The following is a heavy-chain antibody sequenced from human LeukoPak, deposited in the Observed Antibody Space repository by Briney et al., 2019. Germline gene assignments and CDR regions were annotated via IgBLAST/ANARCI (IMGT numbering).Heavy chain of an antibody. CDR3: TTDKGYDFWSGYYLLGY. J-gene: IGHJ4*02. CDR2: IKGKTDGGTT. D-gene: IGHD3-3*01. V-gene: IGHV3-15*07. Sequence: PGGSLRLSCAASGFTFSNAWMNWVRQAPGKGLEWVGRIKGKTDGGTTDYAAPVKGRFTISRDDSKNTLYLQMNSLKTEDTAVYYCTTDKGYDFWSGYYLLGYWGQGTLVTVSS. CDR1: GFTFSNAW.